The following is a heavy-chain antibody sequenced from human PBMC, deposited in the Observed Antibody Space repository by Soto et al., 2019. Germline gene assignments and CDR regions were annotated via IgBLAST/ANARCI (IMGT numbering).Heavy chain of an antibody. V-gene: IGHV3-74*01. CDR2: IYSDGSST. CDR1: GFTFSSYW. J-gene: IGHJ4*02. D-gene: IGHD2-2*01. Sequence: GGSLRLSCAASGFTFSSYWMHWVRQAPGKGLVWVSRIYSDGSSTSYADSVKGRFTISRDNAKNTLYLQMNSLRAEDTAVYYWARDLRGYCSSTSCYAFHYFDYWGQGTLVTVSS. CDR3: ARDLRGYCSSTSCYAFHYFDY.